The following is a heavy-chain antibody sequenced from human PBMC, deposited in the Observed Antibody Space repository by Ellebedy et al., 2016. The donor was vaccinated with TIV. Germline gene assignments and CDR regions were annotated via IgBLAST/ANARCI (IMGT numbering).Heavy chain of an antibody. V-gene: IGHV4-34*01. D-gene: IGHD3-22*01. Sequence: SETLSLTXAVYGGSFSGYYWSWIRQPPGKGLEWIGEINHSGSTNYNPSLKSRVTISVDTSKNQFSLKLSSVTAADTAVYYCARTYYYDSSGYYRYNWFDPWGQGTLVTVSS. CDR3: ARTYYYDSSGYYRYNWFDP. J-gene: IGHJ5*02. CDR1: GGSFSGYY. CDR2: INHSGST.